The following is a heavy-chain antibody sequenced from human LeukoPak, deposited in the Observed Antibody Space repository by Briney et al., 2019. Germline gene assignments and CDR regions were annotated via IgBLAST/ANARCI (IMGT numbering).Heavy chain of an antibody. CDR2: IRSGYT. D-gene: IGHD2-2*02. Sequence: PSETLSLTCAVHGVSVGGYYWSWIRQSPGKGLEWIGEIRSGYTNYNPSLKTRVTISADTSENQLSLRLTSVTAADTAVYYCARMRCDHTDNRCYNYWGQGTLVTVSS. V-gene: IGHV4-34*01. CDR3: ARMRCDHTDNRCYNY. J-gene: IGHJ4*02. CDR1: GVSVGGYY.